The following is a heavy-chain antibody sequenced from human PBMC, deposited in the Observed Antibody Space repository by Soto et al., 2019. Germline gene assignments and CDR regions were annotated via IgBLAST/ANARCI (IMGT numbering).Heavy chain of an antibody. D-gene: IGHD2-2*01. CDR1: GYTFTDYY. CDR3: ARTDCSSTSCYNYYYYGMDV. Sequence: ASVKVSCKTSGYTFTDYYMHWVRHAPGQGLEWMGWINPNSGGPISAQKFQGRVTITRDTSATTAYMELSSLRSEDSAVFYCARTDCSSTSCYNYYYYGMDVWGQGTTVTVSS. CDR2: INPNSGGP. J-gene: IGHJ6*02. V-gene: IGHV1-2*02.